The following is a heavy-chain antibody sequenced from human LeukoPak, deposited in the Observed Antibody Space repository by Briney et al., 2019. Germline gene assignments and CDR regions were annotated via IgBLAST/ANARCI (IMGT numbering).Heavy chain of an antibody. CDR3: AKGYFDHVWSALDI. CDR2: ISGSGVTT. CDR1: GFTFSSYA. D-gene: IGHD2/OR15-2a*01. V-gene: IGHV3-23*01. Sequence: PGGSLRLSCAASGFTFSSYAMSWVRQAPGKGLEWVSVISGSGVTTYYADSVKGRFTISRDHSKNTLCLQMNSLRAEDTAVYHCAKGYFDHVWSALDIWGHGTMVTVSS. J-gene: IGHJ3*02.